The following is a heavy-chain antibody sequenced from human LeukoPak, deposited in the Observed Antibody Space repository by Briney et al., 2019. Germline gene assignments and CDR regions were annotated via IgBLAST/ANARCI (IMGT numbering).Heavy chain of an antibody. D-gene: IGHD3-3*01. J-gene: IGHJ4*02. CDR3: ARDRSISGVLTIDF. Sequence: GGSLRLSCAASGFSFSNSWMTWVRQSPGKGLEWVANIKQDGSETYYVDSVMGRFTISRLSAKNSVYLQMNSLRAEDTAVYYCARDRSISGVLTIDFWGQGTLVTVSS. CDR2: IKQDGSET. CDR1: GFSFSNSW. V-gene: IGHV3-7*01.